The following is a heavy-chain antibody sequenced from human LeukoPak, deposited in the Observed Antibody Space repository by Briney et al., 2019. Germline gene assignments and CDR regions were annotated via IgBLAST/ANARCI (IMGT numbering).Heavy chain of an antibody. CDR1: GGTFSSYA. V-gene: IGHV1-69*13. Sequence: ASVKVSCKASGGTFSSYAISWVRQAPGQGLEWMGGIIPIFGTANYAQKFQGRVTITADESTSTAYMELSSLRSEDTAVYYCARDVRQLFGYFDYWGQGTLVTVSS. D-gene: IGHD6-6*01. CDR2: IIPIFGTA. CDR3: ARDVRQLFGYFDY. J-gene: IGHJ4*02.